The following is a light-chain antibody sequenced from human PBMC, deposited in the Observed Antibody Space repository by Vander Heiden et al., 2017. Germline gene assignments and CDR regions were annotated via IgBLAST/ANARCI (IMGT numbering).Light chain of an antibody. Sequence: QSALTQPASVSGSPGQSLTLSCTGTSSDLGFYNLVSWYQQHPGKAPKLMIYEGSERPSGVSHRFSGSKSGNTASLTISGLQAEDEADYYCCSYAGSNTYVFGSGTKVTVL. CDR1: SSDLGFYNL. CDR2: EGS. V-gene: IGLV2-23*01. J-gene: IGLJ1*01. CDR3: CSYAGSNTYV.